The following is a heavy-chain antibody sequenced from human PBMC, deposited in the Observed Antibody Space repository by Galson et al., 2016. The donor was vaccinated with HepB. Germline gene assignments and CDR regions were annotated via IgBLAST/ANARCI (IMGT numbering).Heavy chain of an antibody. D-gene: IGHD1-26*01. CDR2: IYSGDSS. V-gene: IGHV3-53*01. CDR1: GFSITGSY. J-gene: IGHJ3*02. Sequence: SLRLSCAASGFSITGSYMTWVRQAPGKGLDWVSVIYSGDSSYYADSVKGRFTISRDHSKNTLFLEMNSLRAEDTAVYYCATMGAALIRSGSVSFDSWGQGTLVSVSA. CDR3: ATMGAALIRSGSVSFDS.